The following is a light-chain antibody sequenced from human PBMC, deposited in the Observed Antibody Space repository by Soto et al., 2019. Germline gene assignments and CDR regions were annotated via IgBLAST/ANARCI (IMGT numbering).Light chain of an antibody. CDR2: AVS. CDR1: SSDVGAHNL. V-gene: IGLV2-14*01. J-gene: IGLJ1*01. Sequence: QSALTQPASVSGSPGQSITISCSGTSSDVGAHNLVSWYQQHPGRAPKLMIYAVSNRPSGVSNRFSGSKSGNTAFLTISGLQAEDEADYYCCSLTTRDSHVFGTGTKLTVL. CDR3: CSLTTRDSHV.